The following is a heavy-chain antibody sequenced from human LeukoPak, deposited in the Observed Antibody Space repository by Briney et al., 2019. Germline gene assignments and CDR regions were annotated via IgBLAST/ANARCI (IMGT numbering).Heavy chain of an antibody. D-gene: IGHD3-16*01. V-gene: IGHV3-43*02. CDR3: AKARLGGGGFDI. J-gene: IGHJ3*02. CDR1: GFTFDDYA. CDR2: ISGDGGST. Sequence: PGGSLRLSCAASGFTFDDYAMHWVRQAPGKGLESASLISGDGGSTYYADSVKGRLTISRVNSKNSMYLPMNSLRTEDTTLYYCAKARLGGGGFDIWGQGTMVTVSS.